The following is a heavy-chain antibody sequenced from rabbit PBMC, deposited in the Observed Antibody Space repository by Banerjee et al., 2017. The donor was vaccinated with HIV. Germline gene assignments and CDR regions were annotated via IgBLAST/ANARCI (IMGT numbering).Heavy chain of an antibody. J-gene: IGHJ3*01. CDR3: ARNPGGNLGTRLDL. CDR1: GFSFSSGYD. Sequence: QEQLEESGGDLVKPEGSLTLTCTASGFSFSSGYDMCWVRQAPGKGLEWIGCIRNGDGNTYYANWAKGRFTISKPSSTTVTLQMTSLAAADTATYFCARNPGGNLGTRLDLWGPGTLVTVS. CDR2: IRNGDGNT. V-gene: IGHV1S45*01. D-gene: IGHD7-1*01.